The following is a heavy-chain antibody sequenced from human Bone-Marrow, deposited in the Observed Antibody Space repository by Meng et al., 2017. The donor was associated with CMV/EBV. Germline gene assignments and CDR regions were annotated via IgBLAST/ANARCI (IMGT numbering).Heavy chain of an antibody. Sequence: ASVKVSCKASGYTFTSHGISWVRQAPGQGLEWMGWINPNSGGTNYAQKFQGRVTMTRDTSISTAYMELSRLRSDDTAVYYCARLRGGALFDYWGQGTLVTVPS. D-gene: IGHD3-16*01. CDR2: INPNSGGT. CDR1: GYTFTSHG. V-gene: IGHV1-2*02. J-gene: IGHJ4*02. CDR3: ARLRGGALFDY.